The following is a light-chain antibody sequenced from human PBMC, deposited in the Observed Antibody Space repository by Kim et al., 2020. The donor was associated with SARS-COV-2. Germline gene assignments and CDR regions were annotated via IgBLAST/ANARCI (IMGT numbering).Light chain of an antibody. V-gene: IGLV2-14*04. CDR2: DVS. CDR3: SSYTSSSTGV. CDR1: SSDVGGYNY. J-gene: IGLJ2*01. Sequence: GQSLTLSCTGTSSDVGGYNYVSWYQQHPGKAPKLMIYDVSQRPSGVSNRFAGSKSGNTASLTISGLQAEDEADYYCSSYTSSSTGVFGGGTQLTVL.